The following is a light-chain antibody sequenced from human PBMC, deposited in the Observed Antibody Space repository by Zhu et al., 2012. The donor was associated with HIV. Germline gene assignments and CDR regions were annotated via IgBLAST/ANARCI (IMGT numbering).Light chain of an antibody. CDR1: QTVSRNY. J-gene: IGKJ4*01. Sequence: EIVLTQSPGTLSLSPGERATLSCRASQTVSRNYLAWYQQKPGQPPRLLIYSASRRVTGIPDRFSGSGSGTDFTLTISRLEPEDFALYYCQQRSSWPLTFGGGTKVEI. V-gene: IGKV3D-20*02. CDR3: QQRSSWPLT. CDR2: SAS.